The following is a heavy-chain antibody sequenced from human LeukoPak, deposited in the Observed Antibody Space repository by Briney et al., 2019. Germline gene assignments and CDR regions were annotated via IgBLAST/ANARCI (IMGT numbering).Heavy chain of an antibody. Sequence: ASVKVACKASGYTFTGYYMHWVRQAPGQELEWMGRINPNSGCTNYAQKFQGRVTMNRDTSISTAYMALSRLRSDDTAVYYCARDLFESTSRSARKTGYNWFDPWGQGTLVTVSS. J-gene: IGHJ5*02. D-gene: IGHD1-14*01. CDR3: ARDLFESTSRSARKTGYNWFDP. V-gene: IGHV1-2*06. CDR2: INPNSGCT. CDR1: GYTFTGYY.